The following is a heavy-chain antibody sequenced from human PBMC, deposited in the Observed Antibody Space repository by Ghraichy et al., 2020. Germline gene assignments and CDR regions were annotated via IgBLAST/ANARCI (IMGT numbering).Heavy chain of an antibody. CDR1: GGSISSSSYY. V-gene: IGHV4-39*01. J-gene: IGHJ3*02. CDR2: IYYSGST. CDR3: ARRIVLMVYAAEYDAFDI. Sequence: SCTVSGGSISSSSYYWGWIRQPPGKGLEWIGYIYYSGSTYYNPSLKSRVTISVDTSKNQFSLRLSSVTAADTAIYYCARRIVLMVYAAEYDAFDIWGQGTMVTVSS. D-gene: IGHD2-8*01.